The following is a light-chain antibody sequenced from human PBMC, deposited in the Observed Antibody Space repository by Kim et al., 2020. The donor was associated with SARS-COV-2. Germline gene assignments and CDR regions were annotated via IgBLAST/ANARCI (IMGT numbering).Light chain of an antibody. CDR3: TSYAGSNTFVI. CDR1: SSDVGGYNY. J-gene: IGLJ2*01. Sequence: QSVNISCTGSSSDVGGYNYVSWYQQHPGKAPKLMIYEVTKRPSGVPDRFSGSKSGNTASLTVSGLQTEDEADYYCTSYAGSNTFVIFGGGTQLTVL. V-gene: IGLV2-8*01. CDR2: EVT.